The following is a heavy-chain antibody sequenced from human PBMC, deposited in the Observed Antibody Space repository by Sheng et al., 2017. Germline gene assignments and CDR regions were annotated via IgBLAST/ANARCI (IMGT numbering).Heavy chain of an antibody. V-gene: IGHV1-69*01. Sequence: GPGVKKPGASVRVSCKASGGSFRIYGFIWVRQAPGQGLEWMGGIVPKVGTPKYAQKFQGRLTITADESTTTTYMELNNLSSEDTAVYYCARDQFRRAASRLPSFSSFYALDVWGQGTTVSVSS. CDR1: GGSFRIYG. J-gene: IGHJ6*02. D-gene: IGHD6-25*01. CDR2: IVPKVGTP. CDR3: ARDQFRRAASRLPSFSSFYALDV.